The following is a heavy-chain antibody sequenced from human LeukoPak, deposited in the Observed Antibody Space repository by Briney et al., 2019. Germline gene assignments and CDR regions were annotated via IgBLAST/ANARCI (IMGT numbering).Heavy chain of an antibody. J-gene: IGHJ4*02. CDR1: GFTFSSYS. CDR3: ARGLYGSGSSGY. D-gene: IGHD3-10*01. CDR2: ISSSSSYI. Sequence: GALRLSCAASGFTFSSYSMNWVRQAPGKGREWVSSISSSSSYIYYADSVKGRFTISRDNAKNSLYLQMNSLRAEDTAVYYCARGLYGSGSSGYWGQGTLVTVSS. V-gene: IGHV3-21*01.